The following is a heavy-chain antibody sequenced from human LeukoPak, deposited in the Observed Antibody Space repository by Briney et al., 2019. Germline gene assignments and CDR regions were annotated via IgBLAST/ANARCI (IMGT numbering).Heavy chain of an antibody. CDR2: ISSSSSYI. J-gene: IGHJ4*02. V-gene: IGHV3-21*01. Sequence: GGSQRLSCAASGFTFSSYSMNWVRQAPGKGLEWVSSISSSSSYIYYADSVKGRFTISRDNAKNSLYLQMNSLRAEDTAVYYCAGDYSSSWLSFDYWGQGTLVTVSS. CDR3: AGDYSSSWLSFDY. D-gene: IGHD6-13*01. CDR1: GFTFSSYS.